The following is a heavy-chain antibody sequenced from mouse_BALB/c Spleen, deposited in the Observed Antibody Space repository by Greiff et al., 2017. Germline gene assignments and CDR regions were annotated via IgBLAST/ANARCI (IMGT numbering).Heavy chain of an antibody. J-gene: IGHJ1*01. D-gene: IGHD1-1*01. CDR1: GYSFTSGYS. V-gene: IGHV3-1*02. Sequence: EVQLVESGPDLVKPSQSLSLTCTVTGYSFTSGYSWCWIRQFPGNKLQWMDYIHYSGSTNYNPSLKSRITITRDTSKNTFFLQLNSVTTEDTATYFCASEWLFTTGFWYFDVWGAGTTVTVSS. CDR2: IHYSGST. CDR3: ASEWLFTTGFWYFDV.